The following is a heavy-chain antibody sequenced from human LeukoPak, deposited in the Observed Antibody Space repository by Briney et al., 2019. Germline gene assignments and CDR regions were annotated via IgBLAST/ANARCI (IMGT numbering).Heavy chain of an antibody. V-gene: IGHV4-39*07. J-gene: IGHJ4*02. D-gene: IGHD5-24*01. Sequence: SSETLSLTCTVSGGSISSSSYYWGWIRQPPGKGLEWIGSIYYSGSTYYNPSLKSRVTISVDTSKNQFSLKLSSVTAADTAVYYCARNQGRDPDYWGQGTLVTVSS. CDR2: IYYSGST. CDR3: ARNQGRDPDY. CDR1: GGSISSSSYY.